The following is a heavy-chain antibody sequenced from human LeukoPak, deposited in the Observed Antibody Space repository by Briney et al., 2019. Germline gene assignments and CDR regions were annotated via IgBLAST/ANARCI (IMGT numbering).Heavy chain of an antibody. CDR3: SRENGAFSPFGY. CDR1: GGSISNTNW. Sequence: SSGTLSLTCGGSGGSISNTNWWSWVRQPPPQALEWIGEISLTGLTHYNPSLESRVTVSLDKSKNQLSLNLTSVTAADTAVYYCSRENGAFSPFGYWGQGTLVTVLS. J-gene: IGHJ4*02. V-gene: IGHV4-4*02. CDR2: ISLTGLT. D-gene: IGHD2-8*01.